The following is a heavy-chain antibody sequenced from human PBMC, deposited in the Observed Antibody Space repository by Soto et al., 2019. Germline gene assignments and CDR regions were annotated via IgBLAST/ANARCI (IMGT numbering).Heavy chain of an antibody. CDR1: GFSLSTSGVG. CDR2: IYWSDDK. J-gene: IGHJ5*02. D-gene: IGHD5-12*01. CDR3: AHRLRRAWFDP. Sequence: QITLKESGPTLVKPTQPLTLTCTFSGFSLSTSGVGVGWIRQPPGKALEWLALIYWSDDKRYSPSLKSRLTITKDTSKNQVVLTMTNMDPVDTTTYYCAHRLRRAWFDPWGQGTLVTVSS. V-gene: IGHV2-5*01.